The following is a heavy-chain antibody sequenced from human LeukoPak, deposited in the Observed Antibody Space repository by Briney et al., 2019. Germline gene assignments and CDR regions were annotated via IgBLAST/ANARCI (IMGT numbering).Heavy chain of an antibody. J-gene: IGHJ4*02. CDR2: IDYSGRT. V-gene: IGHV4-39*07. CDR1: GDSSSNSIYY. Sequence: PSETLSLTCTVSGDSSSNSIYYWGWIRQPPGKGLEWVGNIDYSGRTYYNPSLKSRATISIDTSKNQFSLKLSSVTAADTAVYYCARETSSRYFDYWGQGTLLTVSS. CDR3: ARETSSRYFDY.